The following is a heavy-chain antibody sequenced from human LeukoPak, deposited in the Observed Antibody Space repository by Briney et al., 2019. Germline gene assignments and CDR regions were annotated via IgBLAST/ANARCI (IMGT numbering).Heavy chain of an antibody. V-gene: IGHV4-31*03. Sequence: PSQTLSLTCTVSGGSISRGGYYWTWIRQHPGKGLEWIGYIYYSGTTYFNPSLKSRVTISVDTSKNQFSLKLSSVTAADTAVYYCARDNGSGLIDYWGQGTLVTVSS. D-gene: IGHD6-19*01. CDR3: ARDNGSGLIDY. CDR1: GGSISRGGYY. J-gene: IGHJ4*02. CDR2: IYYSGTT.